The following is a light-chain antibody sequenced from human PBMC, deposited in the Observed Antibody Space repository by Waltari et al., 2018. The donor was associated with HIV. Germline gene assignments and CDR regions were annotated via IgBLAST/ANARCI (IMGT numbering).Light chain of an antibody. J-gene: IGLJ3*02. CDR1: SSDVGDYNY. Sequence: QSALTQPRSVSGSPGQSVTISCTGTSSDVGDYNYVSWYQQHPGKAPKLMIFDVNKRPSGVPDRFSGSKSANTPSLTISGLQAEDEADYYCCSYADKYTWVFGGGTKLTVL. V-gene: IGLV2-11*01. CDR2: DVN. CDR3: CSYADKYTWV.